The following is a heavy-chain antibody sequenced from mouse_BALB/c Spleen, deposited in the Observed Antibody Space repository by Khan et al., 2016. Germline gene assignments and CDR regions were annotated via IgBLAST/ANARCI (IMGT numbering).Heavy chain of an antibody. Sequence: VQLKQSGPGLVKPSQSLSLTCTVTGYSITSDYAWNWIRQFPGNKLEWMGYLKYSGSTTYNPSLKSRFSITRDTSKNQFFLQLKSVTTEGKAKSYCTRVPTAPRYFDVWGAGTTVTVSS. CDR1: GYSITSDYA. J-gene: IGHJ1*01. CDR2: LKYSGST. V-gene: IGHV3-2*02. CDR3: TRVPTAPRYFDV. D-gene: IGHD1-2*01.